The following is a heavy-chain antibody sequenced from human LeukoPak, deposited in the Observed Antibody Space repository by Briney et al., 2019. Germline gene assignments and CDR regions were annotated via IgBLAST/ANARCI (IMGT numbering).Heavy chain of an antibody. V-gene: IGHV6-1*01. J-gene: IGHJ6*02. D-gene: IGHD3-10*01. CDR1: GDSVSSNSAA. CDR2: TYYRSKWYS. Sequence: SQTLSLTCAISGDSVSSNSAAWNWIRQSPWRGLEWLGRTYYRSKWYSEYAVSVKSRIIINPDTSKNQFSLQLNSVTPEYTAVYYCSLTGSAMDVWGQGTTVTVSS. CDR3: SLTGSAMDV.